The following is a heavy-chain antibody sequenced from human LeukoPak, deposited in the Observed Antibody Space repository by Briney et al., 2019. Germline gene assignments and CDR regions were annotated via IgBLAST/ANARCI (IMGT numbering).Heavy chain of an antibody. J-gene: IGHJ3*02. D-gene: IGHD3-10*01. CDR3: ARRLGSGVRGASFPDDAFDI. Sequence: GESLKISCKGSGYSFTSNWIGWVRQMPGKGLEWMGIIYPGDSDTRYSPSFQGQVTISADKSISTAYLQWSSLKASDTAMYYCARRLGSGVRGASFPDDAFDIWGQGTMVTVSS. CDR2: IYPGDSDT. V-gene: IGHV5-51*01. CDR1: GYSFTSNW.